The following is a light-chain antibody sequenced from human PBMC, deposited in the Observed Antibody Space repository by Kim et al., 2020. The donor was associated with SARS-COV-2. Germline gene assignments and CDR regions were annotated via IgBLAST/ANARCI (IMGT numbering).Light chain of an antibody. J-gene: IGLJ2*01. Sequence: SYELTQPPSVSVSPGQTASITCSGDKLGDKYACWYQQKPGQSPVLVIYQDSKRRSGIPERFSGSNSGNTATLTISGTQAMDEADYYCQAWESSTVVFGGGTQLTVL. CDR2: QDS. CDR3: QAWESSTVV. V-gene: IGLV3-1*01. CDR1: KLGDKY.